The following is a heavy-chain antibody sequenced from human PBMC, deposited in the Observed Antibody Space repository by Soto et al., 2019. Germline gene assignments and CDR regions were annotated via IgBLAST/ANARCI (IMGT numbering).Heavy chain of an antibody. CDR2: IYPGDSDT. V-gene: IGHV5-51*01. CDR1: GYSFTSYW. Sequence: GESLKISCTGSGYSFTSYWIGWVRQMPGKGLEWMGIIYPGDSDTRYSPSFQGQVTISADKSISTAYLQWSSLKASDTAMYYCARQGGLGKTPGVYYYGMDVWGQGTTVTVSS. CDR3: ARQGGLGKTPGVYYYGMDV. J-gene: IGHJ6*02. D-gene: IGHD5-12*01.